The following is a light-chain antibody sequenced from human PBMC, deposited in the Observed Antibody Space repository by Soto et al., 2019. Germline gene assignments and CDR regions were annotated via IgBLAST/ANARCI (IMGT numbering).Light chain of an antibody. CDR1: SGHSSYA. V-gene: IGLV4-69*01. CDR2: LNSDGSH. J-gene: IGLJ3*02. CDR3: QTWGTGPRV. Sequence: QLVLTQSPSASASLGASVKLTCTLSSGHSSYAIAWHQQQPEKGPRYLMKLNSDGSHSKGDGLPDRFSGSSSGAERYLTISSLPSEDEADYYCQTWGTGPRVFGGGTKLTVL.